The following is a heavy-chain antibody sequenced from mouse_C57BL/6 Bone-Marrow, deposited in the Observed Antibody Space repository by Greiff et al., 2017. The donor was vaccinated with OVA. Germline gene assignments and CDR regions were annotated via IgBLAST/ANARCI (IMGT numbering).Heavy chain of an antibody. V-gene: IGHV1-53*01. CDR1: GYTFTSYW. Sequence: QVHVKQPGTELVKPGASVKLSCKASGYTFTSYWMHWVKQRPGQGLEWIGNINPSNGGTNYNEKFKSKATLTVDKSSSTAYMQLSSLTSEDSAVYYCAKPCGNNYAMDYWGQGTSVTVSS. J-gene: IGHJ4*01. D-gene: IGHD2-1*01. CDR3: AKPCGNNYAMDY. CDR2: INPSNGGT.